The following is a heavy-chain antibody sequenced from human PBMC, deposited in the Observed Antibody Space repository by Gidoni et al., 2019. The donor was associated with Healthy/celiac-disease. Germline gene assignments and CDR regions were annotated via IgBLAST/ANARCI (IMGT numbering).Heavy chain of an antibody. CDR2: ISGSGGST. CDR3: AKDQTPRGWELPVDY. V-gene: IGHV3-23*01. Sequence: EVQLLESGGGLVQPGGSLRLSCAASGFTFSSDAMSWVRQAPGKGLEWVSAISGSGGSTYDADSVKGRFTISRDNSKNTLYLQMNSLRAEDTAVYYCAKDQTPRGWELPVDYWGQGTLVTVSS. D-gene: IGHD1-26*01. CDR1: GFTFSSDA. J-gene: IGHJ4*02.